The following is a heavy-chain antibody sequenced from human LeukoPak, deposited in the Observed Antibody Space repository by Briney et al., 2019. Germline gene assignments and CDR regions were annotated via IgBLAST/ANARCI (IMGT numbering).Heavy chain of an antibody. CDR1: GGSFSGYY. J-gene: IGHJ5*02. V-gene: IGHV4-34*01. CDR3: ARGYSRGWYYSGRHYNWFDP. Sequence: SETLSLTCTVYGGSFSGYYWSWIRRPPGKGLEWIGEINHSGSTNYNPSLKSRVTISVDTSKNQFSLKLSSVTAADTAVYYCARGYSRGWYYSGRHYNWFDPWGQGTLVTVSS. CDR2: INHSGST. D-gene: IGHD6-19*01.